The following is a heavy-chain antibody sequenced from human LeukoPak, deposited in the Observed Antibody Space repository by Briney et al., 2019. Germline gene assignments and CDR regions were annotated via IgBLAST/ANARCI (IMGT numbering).Heavy chain of an antibody. CDR3: ARSPIIYCSGGSCLYYYYGMDV. J-gene: IGHJ6*02. V-gene: IGHV4-59*01. CDR2: TYYSGST. Sequence: SETLSLTCTVSGGSISSYYWSWIRQPPGKGLEWIGYTYYSGSTNYNPSLKSRVTISVDTSKNQFSLKLSSVTAADTAVYYCARSPIIYCSGGSCLYYYYGMDVWGQGTTVTVSS. CDR1: GGSISSYY. D-gene: IGHD2-15*01.